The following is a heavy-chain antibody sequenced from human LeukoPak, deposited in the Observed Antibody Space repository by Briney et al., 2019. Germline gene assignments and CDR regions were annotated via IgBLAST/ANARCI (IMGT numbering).Heavy chain of an antibody. CDR2: IKQDESEK. Sequence: PGGSLRLSCSASGFTFSNYWMSWARQAPGKGLEWVANIKQDESEKYYVDSVKSRFTISRDNAKSSLYLQMNSLRAENTAVYYCARALDSSSSRYQAFEEWGQGTLVTVSS. J-gene: IGHJ4*02. V-gene: IGHV3-7*01. CDR1: GFTFSNYW. D-gene: IGHD2-2*01. CDR3: ARALDSSSSRYQAFEE.